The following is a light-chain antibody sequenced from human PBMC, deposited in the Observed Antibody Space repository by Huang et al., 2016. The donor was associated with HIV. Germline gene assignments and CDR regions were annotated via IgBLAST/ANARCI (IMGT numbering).Light chain of an antibody. Sequence: EIVLTQSPGTLSLSPGERAALSCRASQRLSSSSLAWYQQKTGQAPRLLIYSASNRATGIPDKFSGSGSGTDFTLIISRLEAEDSAVYYCQQYGGSPLFTFGPGTKLEIK. CDR3: QQYGGSPLFT. CDR1: QRLSSSS. J-gene: IGKJ3*01. V-gene: IGKV3-20*01. CDR2: SAS.